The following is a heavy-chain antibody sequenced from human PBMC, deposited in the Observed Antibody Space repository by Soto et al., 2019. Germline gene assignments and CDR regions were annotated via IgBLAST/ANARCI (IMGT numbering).Heavy chain of an antibody. CDR1: GYTFTSYD. CDR2: IIPIFGTA. CDR3: ARLGTARAFDP. J-gene: IGHJ5*02. V-gene: IGHV1-69*13. D-gene: IGHD5-18*01. Sequence: GASVKVSCKASGYTFTSYDINWVRQAPGQGLEWMGGIIPIFGTANYAQKFQGRVTITADESTSTAYMELSSPRSEDTAVYYCARLGTARAFDPWGQGTLVTVSS.